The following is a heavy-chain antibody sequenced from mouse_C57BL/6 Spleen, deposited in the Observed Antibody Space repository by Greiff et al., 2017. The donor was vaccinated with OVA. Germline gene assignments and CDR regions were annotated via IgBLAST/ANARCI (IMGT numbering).Heavy chain of an antibody. CDR3: TRGNSAYYAMDY. V-gene: IGHV5-9-1*02. CDR2: ISSGGDYI. Sequence: EVMLVESGEGLVKPGGSLKLSCAASGFTFSSYAMSWVRQTPEKRLEWVAYISSGGDYIYYADTVKGRFTISRDNARNTLYLQMSSLKSEDTAMYYCTRGNSAYYAMDYWGQGTSVTVSS. J-gene: IGHJ4*01. CDR1: GFTFSSYA.